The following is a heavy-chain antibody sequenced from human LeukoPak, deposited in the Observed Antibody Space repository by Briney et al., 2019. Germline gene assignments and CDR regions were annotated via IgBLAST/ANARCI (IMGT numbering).Heavy chain of an antibody. D-gene: IGHD1-7*01. V-gene: IGHV1-24*01. Sequence: ASVKASCKVSGYTLTELSMHWVRQAPGKGLEWMGGFDPEDGETIYAQKFQGRVTMTEDTSTDTAYMELSSLRSEDTAVYYCATDRKRSKVTGTTYWGQGTLVTVSS. CDR1: GYTLTELS. CDR2: FDPEDGET. J-gene: IGHJ4*02. CDR3: ATDRKRSKVTGTTY.